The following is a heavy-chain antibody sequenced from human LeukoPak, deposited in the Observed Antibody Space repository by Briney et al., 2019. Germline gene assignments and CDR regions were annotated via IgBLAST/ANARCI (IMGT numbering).Heavy chain of an antibody. J-gene: IGHJ6*04. CDR3: ARDRLEGYYYGMDV. V-gene: IGHV4-30-4*01. Sequence: SETLSLTCTVSGGSISSGDYYWSWLRQPPGTGLVWIGYIYYSGSTYYNPSLKSRVTISVDTSKNQFSLKLSSVTAADTAVYYCARDRLEGYYYGMDVWGKGSTVTVSS. CDR1: GGSISSGDYY. CDR2: IYYSGST. D-gene: IGHD6-25*01.